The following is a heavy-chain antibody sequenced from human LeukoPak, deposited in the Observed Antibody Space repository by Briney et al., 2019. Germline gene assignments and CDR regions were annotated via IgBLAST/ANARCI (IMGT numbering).Heavy chain of an antibody. J-gene: IGHJ4*02. CDR2: ISSSGSTI. D-gene: IGHD5-12*01. Sequence: GGSLRVSCAAPGFTFSSYEMNWVRQAPGKGLEWGSYISSSGSTIYYADSVKGRFTISRDNAKNSLYLQMNSLRAEDTAVYYCAGARRGGYDLAYWGQGTLVTVSS. CDR1: GFTFSSYE. V-gene: IGHV3-48*03. CDR3: AGARRGGYDLAY.